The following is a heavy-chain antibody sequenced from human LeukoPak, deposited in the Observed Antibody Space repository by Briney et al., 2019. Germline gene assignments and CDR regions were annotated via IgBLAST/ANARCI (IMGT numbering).Heavy chain of an antibody. CDR3: ARDGVPYYDILTGYYNSVWYFDL. J-gene: IGHJ2*01. Sequence: PGGSLRLSCAASGFTFSDYYMSWIRKAPGKGLEWVSYISSSSSYTNYADSVKGRFTISRDNAKNSLYLQMNSLRAEDTAVYYCARDGVPYYDILTGYYNSVWYFDLWGRGTLVTVSS. CDR1: GFTFSDYY. D-gene: IGHD3-9*01. V-gene: IGHV3-11*05. CDR2: ISSSSSYT.